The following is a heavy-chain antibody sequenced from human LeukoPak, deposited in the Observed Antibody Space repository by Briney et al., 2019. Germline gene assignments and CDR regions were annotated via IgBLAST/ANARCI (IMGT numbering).Heavy chain of an antibody. CDR2: IRYDGSNK. D-gene: IGHD2-2*02. J-gene: IGHJ4*02. CDR1: GFTFSRYA. CDR3: AKELGYCSSTSCYTLDY. Sequence: PGGSLRLSCAASGFTFSRYAMSWVRQAPGKGLEWVAFIRYDGSNKYYADSVKGRFTISRDSSKNTLYLQMNSLRAEDTAVYYCAKELGYCSSTSCYTLDYWGQGTLVTVSS. V-gene: IGHV3-30*02.